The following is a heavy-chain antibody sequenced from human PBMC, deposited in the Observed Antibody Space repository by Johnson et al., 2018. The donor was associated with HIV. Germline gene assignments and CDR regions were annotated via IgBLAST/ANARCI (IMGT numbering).Heavy chain of an antibody. J-gene: IGHJ3*02. CDR2: ISWNSGSI. D-gene: IGHD1-26*01. CDR3: ARRGWELWTTQNAFDI. Sequence: VESGGGLVKPGGSLRLSCAASGFTFDDYAVHWVRQDPGKGLEWVSGISWNSGSIGYGDSVKGRFTISRDNAKNSLFLQMNSLRAEDTALYYCARRGWELWTTQNAFDIWGQGTMVTVSS. CDR1: GFTFDDYA. V-gene: IGHV3-9*01.